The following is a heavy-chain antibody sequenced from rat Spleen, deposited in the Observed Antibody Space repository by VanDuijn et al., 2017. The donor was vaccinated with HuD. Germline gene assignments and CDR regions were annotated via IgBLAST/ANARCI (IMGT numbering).Heavy chain of an antibody. V-gene: IGHV5-31*01. CDR1: GFTFNNYW. D-gene: IGHD1-9*01. CDR2: ISNTGGTT. J-gene: IGHJ3*01. Sequence: EVQLVESGGGLVQPGRSLKLSCVASGFTFNNYWMTWIRQAPGKGLEWVASISNTGGTTNYPDSVKGRISISRDNAKSTLYVQLNSLRSEDTAIYFCTRGVYYGYNAFVYWGQGTLVTVSS. CDR3: TRGVYYGYNAFVY.